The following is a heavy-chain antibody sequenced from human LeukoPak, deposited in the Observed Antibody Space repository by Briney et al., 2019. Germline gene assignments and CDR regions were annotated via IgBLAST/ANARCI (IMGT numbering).Heavy chain of an antibody. Sequence: SETLSLTCTVSGVSISTSSYFWGWIRQPPGKGLEWIGSICYSGITFYNPSLRSRLTISLDTSKNQFSLRLTSVTAADTAVYYCARPLDTTFFNAFDIWGQGTMVTVSS. J-gene: IGHJ3*02. CDR2: ICYSGIT. CDR3: ARPLDTTFFNAFDI. CDR1: GVSISTSSYF. V-gene: IGHV4-39*01. D-gene: IGHD2/OR15-2a*01.